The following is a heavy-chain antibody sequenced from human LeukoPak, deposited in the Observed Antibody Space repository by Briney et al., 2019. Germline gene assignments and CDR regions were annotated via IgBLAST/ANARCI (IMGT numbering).Heavy chain of an antibody. Sequence: GRSLRLSCAASGFTFSNYDMHWVRQAPGKGLEWVAVISYDGTNKYYADSVKGRFTISRDNSKSTLYLQMNSLRAEDTAVYYCAKENDFVYWGQGTLVTVSS. J-gene: IGHJ4*02. CDR1: GFTFSNYD. CDR2: ISYDGTNK. CDR3: AKENDFVY. V-gene: IGHV3-30*18. D-gene: IGHD3-3*01.